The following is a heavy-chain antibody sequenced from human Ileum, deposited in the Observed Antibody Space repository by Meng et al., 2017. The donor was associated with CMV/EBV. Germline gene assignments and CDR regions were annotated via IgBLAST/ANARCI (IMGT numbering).Heavy chain of an antibody. Sequence: SETLSLTCTVSGASISSGDYHWNWIRQHPGKGLEWIGSIYYSGGTYYNPSLKGRVTISVDTSKNQFSLKLISVTAVDTAFYYCARDRGYDFWSGSHYFDYWGQGTLVTVSS. D-gene: IGHD3-3*01. CDR3: ARDRGYDFWSGSHYFDY. J-gene: IGHJ4*02. CDR1: GASISSGDYH. V-gene: IGHV4-31*03. CDR2: IYYSGGT.